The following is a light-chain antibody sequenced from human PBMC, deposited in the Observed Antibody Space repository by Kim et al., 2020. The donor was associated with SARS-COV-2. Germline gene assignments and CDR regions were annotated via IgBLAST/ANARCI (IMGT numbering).Light chain of an antibody. Sequence: SPGETATLSCRASETGGNKFLAWYQQRAGQAPRLIIHSASSRATGIPDRFTGSASGTDFTLTIHRLEPEDFAMYYCHHYASSPVTFGQGTRLDIK. CDR2: SAS. CDR1: ETGGNKF. CDR3: HHYASSPVT. J-gene: IGKJ5*01. V-gene: IGKV3-20*01.